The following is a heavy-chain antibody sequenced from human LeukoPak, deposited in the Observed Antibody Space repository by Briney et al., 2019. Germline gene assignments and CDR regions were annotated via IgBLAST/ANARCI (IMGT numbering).Heavy chain of an antibody. V-gene: IGHV3-48*04. CDR1: GFTFSSYS. CDR3: ARLDASGLDY. J-gene: IGHJ4*02. Sequence: GSLRLSCAASGFTFSSYSMNWVRQAPGKGLEWVSYISGSGRTIYYANSVKGRFTMSHDNAKNSLYLQMNSLRADDTAVYYCARLDASGLDYWGQGTLVTVSS. CDR2: ISGSGRTI. D-gene: IGHD6-19*01.